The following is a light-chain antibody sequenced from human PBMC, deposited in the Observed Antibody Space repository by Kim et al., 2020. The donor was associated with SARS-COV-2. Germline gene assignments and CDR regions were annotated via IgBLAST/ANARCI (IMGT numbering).Light chain of an antibody. J-gene: IGLJ2*01. Sequence: SITIPCAGTSSDVGGYNYVSWYQKRPGEAPRLMIYDVNQRPSGVSNRVSGSKSGNTASLTISGLQAEDEADYYCSSFTSSRAYVVFGGGTQLTVL. CDR3: SSFTSSRAYVV. CDR1: SSDVGGYNY. V-gene: IGLV2-14*04. CDR2: DVN.